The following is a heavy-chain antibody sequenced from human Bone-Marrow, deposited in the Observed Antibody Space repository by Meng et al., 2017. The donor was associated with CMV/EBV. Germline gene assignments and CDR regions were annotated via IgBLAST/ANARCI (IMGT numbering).Heavy chain of an antibody. J-gene: IGHJ4*03. CDR3: ARQSSGIFDY. V-gene: IGHV4-39*01. CDR1: GGSISSSSYY. CDR2: IYYSGST. Sequence: SETLSLTCTVSGGSISSSSYYWGWIRQPPGKGLEWIGSIYYSGSTYYNPSLKSRVTISVDTSKNQFSLKLSSVTAADTAVYYCARQSSGIFDYWGHGTLVPVSS. D-gene: IGHD1-26*01.